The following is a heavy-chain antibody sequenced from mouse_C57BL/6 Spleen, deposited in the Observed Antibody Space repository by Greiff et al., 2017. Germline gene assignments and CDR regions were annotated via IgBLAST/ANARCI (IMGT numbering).Heavy chain of an antibody. V-gene: IGHV1-66*01. Sequence: VQLQQSGPELVKPGASVKISCKASGYSFTSYYIHWVKQRPGQGLEWIGWIYPGSGNTKYNEKFKGKATLTADTSSSTAYMQLSSLTSEDSAVYYCARLYYYAMGYWGQGTSVTVSS. J-gene: IGHJ4*01. CDR2: IYPGSGNT. CDR3: ARLYYYAMGY. CDR1: GYSFTSYY.